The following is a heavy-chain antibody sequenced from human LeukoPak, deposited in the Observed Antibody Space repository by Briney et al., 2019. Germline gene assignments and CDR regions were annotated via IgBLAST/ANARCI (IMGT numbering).Heavy chain of an antibody. D-gene: IGHD3-3*01. V-gene: IGHV4-31*03. J-gene: IGHJ3*02. CDR1: GGSISSGGSY. Sequence: PSETLSLTCTVSGGSISSGGSYWSWIRQHPGKGLEWIGYIYYSGSTYYNPSLKSRVTISVDTSKNQFSLKLSSVTAADTAVYYCARVSQFWAFDIWGQGTMVTVSS. CDR2: IYYSGST. CDR3: ARVSQFWAFDI.